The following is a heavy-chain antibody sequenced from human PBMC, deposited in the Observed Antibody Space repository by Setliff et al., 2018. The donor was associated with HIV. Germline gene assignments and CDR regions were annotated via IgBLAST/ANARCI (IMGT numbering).Heavy chain of an antibody. J-gene: IGHJ4*02. D-gene: IGHD3-10*01. CDR1: GGTFSNYG. Sequence: GASVKVSCKASGGTFSNYGFAWVRQAPGQGLEWMGGIIPIFGSADYAQKFQGRVTISADESTSTVYLGLSSLTSDDTAMYYCASKGDYYTSKTLDSWGQGTLVTVSS. CDR3: ASKGDYYTSKTLDS. CDR2: IIPIFGSA. V-gene: IGHV1-69*13.